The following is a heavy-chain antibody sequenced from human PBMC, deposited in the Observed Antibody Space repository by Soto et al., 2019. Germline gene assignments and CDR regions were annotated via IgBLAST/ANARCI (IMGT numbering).Heavy chain of an antibody. CDR2: IYPGDYDT. Sequence: GESLKISCQGSGYSFTSYWIGWVRQMPGKGLEWMGIIYPGDYDTRYSPSFQGQVTISADKSISTAYLQWSSLKASDTAMYYCARGPYWDFWSGSPYYFDYWGQGTLVTVSS. D-gene: IGHD3-3*01. CDR1: GYSFTSYW. J-gene: IGHJ4*02. CDR3: ARGPYWDFWSGSPYYFDY. V-gene: IGHV5-51*01.